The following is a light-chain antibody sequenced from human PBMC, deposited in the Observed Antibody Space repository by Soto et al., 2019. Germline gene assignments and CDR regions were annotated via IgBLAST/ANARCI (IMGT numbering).Light chain of an antibody. V-gene: IGLV2-14*01. CDR3: SSYTGSSTLVV. J-gene: IGLJ2*01. CDR1: SSDVGGYNY. Sequence: QSALTQPASVSGSPGQSITISCTGTSSDVGGYNYVSWYQQHPGKAPKLMIYDVSNRPSGVSNRFSGSKSGNTASLTISGLQAEGEADYYCSSYTGSSTLVVFGGGTKLTVL. CDR2: DVS.